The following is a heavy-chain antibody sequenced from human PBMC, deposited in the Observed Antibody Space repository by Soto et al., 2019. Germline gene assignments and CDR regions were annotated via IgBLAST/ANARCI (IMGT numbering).Heavy chain of an antibody. V-gene: IGHV3-23*01. CDR1: GFAFRTYA. D-gene: IGHD2-21*02. Sequence: GGSLRLSCAASGFAFRTYAMAWVRQAPGKGLEWVSGIWGSGDRTFYADSVKGRFTISRDNSRNTLYLQMYSLTAEDTALYYCAKAGPYCGGDCSRYFYGMDVWGQGTTVTVSS. CDR3: AKAGPYCGGDCSRYFYGMDV. CDR2: IWGSGDRT. J-gene: IGHJ6*02.